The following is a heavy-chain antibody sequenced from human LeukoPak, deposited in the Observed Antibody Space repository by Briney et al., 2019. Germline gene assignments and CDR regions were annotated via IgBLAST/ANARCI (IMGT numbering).Heavy chain of an antibody. J-gene: IGHJ4*02. CDR3: VKDRYYYDSSGWGEFDY. V-gene: IGHV3-7*03. Sequence: GGSLRLSCAASGFTFCNYWMTWVRQAPGKGLEWVANIKQDGSEKYYVDSLKGRFTISRDNSKNSLYLQMNSLRTEDTALYYCVKDRYYYDSSGWGEFDYWGQGTLVTVSS. CDR2: IKQDGSEK. D-gene: IGHD3-22*01. CDR1: GFTFCNYW.